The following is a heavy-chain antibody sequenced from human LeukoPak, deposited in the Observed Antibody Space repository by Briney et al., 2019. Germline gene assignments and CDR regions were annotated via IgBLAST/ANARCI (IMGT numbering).Heavy chain of an antibody. V-gene: IGHV3-48*02. CDR3: ARAQTLFWEFDGFDI. Sequence: GGSLRLSCAASGFTFSSHSINWVRQAPGKGLEWIAIMTVTNKIYYADSVKGRFTISRDNAENSVYLQMNSLRDEDTAVYSCARAQTLFWEFDGFDIWGRGTKVTVSS. CDR2: MTVTNKI. CDR1: GFTFSSHS. D-gene: IGHD3-3*01. J-gene: IGHJ3*02.